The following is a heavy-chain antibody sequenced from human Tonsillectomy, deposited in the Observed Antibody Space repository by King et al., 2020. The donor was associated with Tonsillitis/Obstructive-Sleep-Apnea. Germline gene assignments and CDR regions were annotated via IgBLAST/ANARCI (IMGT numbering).Heavy chain of an antibody. J-gene: IGHJ6*02. CDR1: GFTFSSYA. CDR3: AKDRCDVFWSAYPPPGMDV. D-gene: IGHD3-3*01. CDR2: ISGSGGTT. Sequence: VQLVESGGGLVQPGGSLRLSCAASGFTFSSYAMSWVRQAPGKGLEWVSGISGSGGTTYYADSVKGRFTISRDNSKNTLYLQMNSLRAEDTAVYSCAKDRCDVFWSAYPPPGMDVWGQGTTVTVSS. V-gene: IGHV3-23*04.